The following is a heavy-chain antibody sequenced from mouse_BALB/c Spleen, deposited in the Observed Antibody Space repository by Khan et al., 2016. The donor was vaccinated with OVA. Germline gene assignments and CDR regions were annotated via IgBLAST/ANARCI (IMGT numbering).Heavy chain of an antibody. J-gene: IGHJ3*01. Sequence: QVQLQQSGAELARPGASVKLSCKASGYTFTDYYINWVKQRTGQGLKWIGEISPGSGDPYYNEKFKGTATLTADKSSSTAYMQLSSLTSEASAVYFCARRNYFGYTFAYWGQGTLVTVSA. D-gene: IGHD1-2*01. CDR3: ARRNYFGYTFAY. CDR2: ISPGSGDP. V-gene: IGHV1-77*01. CDR1: GYTFTDYY.